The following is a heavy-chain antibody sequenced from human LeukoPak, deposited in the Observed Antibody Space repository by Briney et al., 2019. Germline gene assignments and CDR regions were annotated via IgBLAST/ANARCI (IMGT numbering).Heavy chain of an antibody. D-gene: IGHD3-22*01. V-gene: IGHV4-39*01. CDR2: IYYSRST. CDR3: ARQGYYYDSSGYDAFDI. Sequence: PSETLSLTCTVSGGSISSSSYYWGWIRQPPGKGLEWIGSIYYSRSTYYNPSLKSRVTISVDTSKNQFSLRLSSVTAADTAVYYCARQGYYYDSSGYDAFDIWGQGTMVTVSS. J-gene: IGHJ3*02. CDR1: GGSISSSSYY.